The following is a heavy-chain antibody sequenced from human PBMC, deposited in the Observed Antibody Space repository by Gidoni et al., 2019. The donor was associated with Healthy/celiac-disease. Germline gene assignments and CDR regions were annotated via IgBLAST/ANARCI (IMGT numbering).Heavy chain of an antibody. CDR3: ARGRHYDFWSGYYHTPDAFDI. Sequence: EVQLVESGGGLVKPGGSLRLSCAASGFTFSSYSMNWVRQAPGKGLEWVSSISSSSSYIYYADSVKGRFTISRDNAKNSLYLQMNSLRAEDTAVYYCARGRHYDFWSGYYHTPDAFDIWGQGTMVTVSS. CDR2: ISSSSSYI. CDR1: GFTFSSYS. V-gene: IGHV3-21*01. J-gene: IGHJ3*02. D-gene: IGHD3-3*01.